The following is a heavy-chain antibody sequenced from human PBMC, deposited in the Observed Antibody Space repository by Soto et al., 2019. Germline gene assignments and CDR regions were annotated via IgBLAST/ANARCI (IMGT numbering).Heavy chain of an antibody. Sequence: SETLSLTCTVSGGSISSSSYYWGWIRQPPGKGLEGIGSIYYSGSTYYNPSLKSRVTISVDTSKNQFSLKLSSVTAADTAVYYCARRWELFFFFDYWGQGTLVTVSS. CDR1: GGSISSSSYY. J-gene: IGHJ4*02. V-gene: IGHV4-39*01. D-gene: IGHD1-26*01. CDR3: ARRWELFFFFDY. CDR2: IYYSGST.